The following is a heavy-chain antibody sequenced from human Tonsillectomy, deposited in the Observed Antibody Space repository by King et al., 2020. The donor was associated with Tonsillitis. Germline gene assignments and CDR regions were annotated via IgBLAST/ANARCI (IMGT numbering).Heavy chain of an antibody. V-gene: IGHV3-48*02. CDR3: ARVPDRYGDYLLA. Sequence: VQLVESGGGLVQPGGSLRLSCAASGFTFSSYSMNWVRQAPGKGLEWVSYISSSSSTIYYADSVKGRFTISRDNAKNSLYLQMNRLRDEDTALYYCARVPDRYGDYLLAWGQGTLVTVSS. J-gene: IGHJ4*02. D-gene: IGHD4-17*01. CDR1: GFTFSSYS. CDR2: ISSSSSTI.